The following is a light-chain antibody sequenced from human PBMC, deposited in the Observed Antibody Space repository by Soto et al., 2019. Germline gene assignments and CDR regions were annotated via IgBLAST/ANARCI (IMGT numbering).Light chain of an antibody. CDR3: QQYGSSLPIT. Sequence: EIVLPQSPATLSLSPAEKATLSCGASQSVSSSYLAWYQQKPGLAPRLLIYDASSRATGIPDRFSGSGSGTDFTLTISRLEPEDFAVYYCQQYGSSLPITFGQGTRLEIK. CDR1: QSVSSSY. CDR2: DAS. V-gene: IGKV3D-20*01. J-gene: IGKJ5*01.